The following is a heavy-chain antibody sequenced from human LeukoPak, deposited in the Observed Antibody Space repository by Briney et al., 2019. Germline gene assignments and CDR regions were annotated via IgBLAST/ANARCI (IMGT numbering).Heavy chain of an antibody. V-gene: IGHV3-30*04. CDR2: ISYDGSNK. Sequence: TGRSLRLSCAASGFTFSSYAMHRVRQAPGKGLEWVAVISYDGSNKYYADSVKGRFTFSRDNSKNTLYLQMNSLRAEDTAVYYCARDTHYDILTGPFDYWGQGTLVTVSS. D-gene: IGHD3-9*01. CDR3: ARDTHYDILTGPFDY. J-gene: IGHJ4*02. CDR1: GFTFSSYA.